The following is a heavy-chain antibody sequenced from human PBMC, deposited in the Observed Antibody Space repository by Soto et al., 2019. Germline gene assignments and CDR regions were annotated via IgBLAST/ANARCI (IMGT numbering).Heavy chain of an antibody. CDR2: IYYRSKWFH. CDR3: ARVHCSAGTCLDGLDF. CDR1: GDSVSSNGAC. J-gene: IGHJ6*02. D-gene: IGHD2-15*01. V-gene: IGHV6-1*01. Sequence: SQTLSLTCVISGDSVSSNGACWNWIRQSPSRGLQWLGRIYYRSKWFHDYAASVESRMAINPDTSRNRFSLQLNYVTLEDTAVYYCARVHCSAGTCLDGLDFWGQGTTVTVSS.